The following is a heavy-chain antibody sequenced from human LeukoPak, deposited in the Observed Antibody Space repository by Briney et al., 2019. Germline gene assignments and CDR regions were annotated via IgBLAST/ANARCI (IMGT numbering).Heavy chain of an antibody. CDR3: ARDLSSIVVVIPSLGY. CDR1: GFTFSSYA. V-gene: IGHV3-30-3*01. J-gene: IGHJ4*02. CDR2: ISYDGSNK. D-gene: IGHD3-22*01. Sequence: GGSLRLYCAASGFTFSSYAMHWVRQAPGKGLEWVAVISYDGSNKYYADSVKGRFTISRDNSKNTLYLQMNSLRAEDTAVYYCARDLSSIVVVIPSLGYWGQGTLVTVSS.